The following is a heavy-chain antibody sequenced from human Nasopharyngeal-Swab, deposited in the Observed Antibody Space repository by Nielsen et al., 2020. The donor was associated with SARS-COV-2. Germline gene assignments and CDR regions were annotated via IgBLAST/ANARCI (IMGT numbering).Heavy chain of an antibody. V-gene: IGHV3-21*01. CDR1: GFTFSSYS. D-gene: IGHD3-3*01. CDR2: ISSSSSYI. J-gene: IGHJ6*03. Sequence: GASLQISCAASGFTFSSYSMNWVRQAPGKGLEWVSSISSSSSYIYYADSVKGRFTISRDNAKNSLYLQMNSLRAEDTAVYYCASLRYYDFWSGYYPKDYYYYMDVWGKGTTVTVSS. CDR3: ASLRYYDFWSGYYPKDYYYYMDV.